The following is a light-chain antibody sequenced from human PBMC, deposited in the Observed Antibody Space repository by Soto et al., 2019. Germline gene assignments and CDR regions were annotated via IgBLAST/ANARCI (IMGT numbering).Light chain of an antibody. J-gene: IGLJ2*01. CDR2: GNT. CDR1: SSNIGAGYD. V-gene: IGLV1-40*01. CDR3: QSYDSSLTVV. Sequence: QSVLTQPPSGSGAPGQRVTISCTGSSSNIGAGYDVHWYQQFPGTTPKFLIYGNTNRPSGVPDRFSASKSGTSASLDITGLQAEDEAEYFCQSYDSSLTVVFGGGIKLTVL.